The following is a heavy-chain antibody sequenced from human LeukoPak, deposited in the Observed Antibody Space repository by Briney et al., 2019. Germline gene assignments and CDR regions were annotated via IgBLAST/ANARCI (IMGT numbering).Heavy chain of an antibody. CDR1: GGSISSGGYS. D-gene: IGHD6-13*01. CDR3: ARYSSTWPYWYFDL. Sequence: SETLSLTCAVSGGSISSGGYSWSWIRQPPGKGLVWIGYISHSGSTYYNPSLKSRVTISVDRSKNQFSLKLTSVTAADTAVYYCARYSSTWPYWYFDLWGRGTLVTVSS. J-gene: IGHJ2*01. CDR2: ISHSGST. V-gene: IGHV4-30-2*01.